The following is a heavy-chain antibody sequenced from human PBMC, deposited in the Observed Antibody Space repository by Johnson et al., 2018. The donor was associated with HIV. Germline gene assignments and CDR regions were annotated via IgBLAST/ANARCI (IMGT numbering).Heavy chain of an antibody. CDR2: SNSDGSIT. Sequence: MLLVESGGGLVQPGGSLRLSCAASGLIFSRSWMHWVRQAPGKGLVWVSRSNSDGSITNYADSVKGRFTISRDKANNTLHLQMNSLRAEDTSVYYCTREWGMITSGGVIPRNAFDIWGQGTMVTVSS. CDR3: TREWGMITSGGVIPRNAFDI. CDR1: GLIFSRSW. V-gene: IGHV3-74*01. D-gene: IGHD3-16*01. J-gene: IGHJ3*02.